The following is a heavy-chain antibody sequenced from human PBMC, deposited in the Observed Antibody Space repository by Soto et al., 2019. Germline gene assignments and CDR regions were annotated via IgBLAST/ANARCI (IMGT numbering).Heavy chain of an antibody. V-gene: IGHV1-18*01. J-gene: IGHJ6*03. Sequence: ASVKVSCKASGYTFTSYGISWVRQAPGQGLEWMGWISAYNGNTNYAQNLQGRVTMTTDTSTSTAYMELRSLRSDDTAVYYCARVHDRGDWAYDFLMDVWGKGTTVTVSS. CDR3: ARVHDRGDWAYDFLMDV. CDR1: GYTFTSYG. CDR2: ISAYNGNT. D-gene: IGHD3-3*01.